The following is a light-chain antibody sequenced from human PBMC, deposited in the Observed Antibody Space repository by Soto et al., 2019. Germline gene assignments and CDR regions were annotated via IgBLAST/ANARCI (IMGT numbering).Light chain of an antibody. CDR3: QERRNWRQT. CDR2: GES. Sequence: EIPMTQSPSTXSVSPGDIATLSCRASQSISSNLDWYQKKPGKDXRXXXYGESNRATGIQARLSGSGSGTDFNLTISSLEPADFAVYYCQERRNWRQTVGEGTRLEI. V-gene: IGKV3-11*01. CDR1: QSISSN. J-gene: IGKJ5*01.